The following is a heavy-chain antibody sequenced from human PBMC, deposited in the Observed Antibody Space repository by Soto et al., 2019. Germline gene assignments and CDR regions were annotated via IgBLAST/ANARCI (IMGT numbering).Heavy chain of an antibody. CDR2: ISSNGGST. V-gene: IGHV3-64*01. CDR1: GFTFSSYA. J-gene: IGHJ3*02. CDR3: ARDGLRQYAFDI. Sequence: EVQLVESGGGLVQPGGSLRLSCAASGFTFSSYAMHWVRQAPGKGLEYVSAISSNGGSTHYANSVKGRFTISRDNSKNTLYLQIGSLRAEDMAVYYCARDGLRQYAFDIWGQGTMVTVSS. D-gene: IGHD4-17*01.